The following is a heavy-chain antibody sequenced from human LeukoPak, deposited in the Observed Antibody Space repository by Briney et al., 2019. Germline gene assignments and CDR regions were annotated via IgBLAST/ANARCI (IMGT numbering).Heavy chain of an antibody. D-gene: IGHD2-15*01. Sequence: SETLSLTCAVYGGSFSGYYWSWIRQPPGNGLEWIGYIYYSGSTNYNPSLKSRVTISVDTSKNQFSLKLSSVTAADTAVYYCARDDSSGGRCYDYWGQGTLVTVSS. J-gene: IGHJ4*02. V-gene: IGHV4-59*01. CDR2: IYYSGST. CDR1: GGSFSGYY. CDR3: ARDDSSGGRCYDY.